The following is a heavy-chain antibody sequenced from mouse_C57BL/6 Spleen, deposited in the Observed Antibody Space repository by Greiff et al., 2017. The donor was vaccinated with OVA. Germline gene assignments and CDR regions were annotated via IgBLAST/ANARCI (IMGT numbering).Heavy chain of an antibody. CDR1: GFTFSSYT. CDR2: ISGGGGNT. CDR3: ARLNDGYYLYAMDY. J-gene: IGHJ4*01. V-gene: IGHV5-9*01. D-gene: IGHD2-3*01. Sequence: EVMLVESGGGLVKPGGSLKLSCAASGFTFSSYTMSWVRQTPEKRLEWVATISGGGGNTYYPDSVKGRFTISRDNAKNTLYLQMSSLRSEDTALYYCARLNDGYYLYAMDYWGQGTSVTVSS.